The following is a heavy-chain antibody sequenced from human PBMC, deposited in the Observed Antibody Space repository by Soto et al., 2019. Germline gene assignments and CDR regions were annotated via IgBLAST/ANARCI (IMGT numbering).Heavy chain of an antibody. CDR2: IYTSGST. J-gene: IGHJ5*02. CDR1: GGSISSYY. Sequence: SETLSLTFTVSGGSISSYYWSWIRQPAWKGLEWIGRIYTSGSTNYNPSLKSRVTMSVDTSKNQLSLKLSSVTAADTAVYSCARGADIVVVPAASSRFDPWGQGTLVTVSS. V-gene: IGHV4-4*07. D-gene: IGHD2-2*01. CDR3: ARGADIVVVPAASSRFDP.